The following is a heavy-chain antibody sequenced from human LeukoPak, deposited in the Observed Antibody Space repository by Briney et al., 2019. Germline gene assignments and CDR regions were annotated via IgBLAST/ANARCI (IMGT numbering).Heavy chain of an antibody. CDR1: GGSFSGYY. CDR2: INHSGST. Sequence: SSETLSLTCAVYGGSFSGYYWSWIRQPPGKGLEWIGEINHSGSTNYNPSLKSRVTISVDTSKNQFSLKLSSVTAADTAVYYCARGPVDYYMDVWGKGTTVTISS. D-gene: IGHD2-15*01. V-gene: IGHV4-34*01. CDR3: ARGPVDYYMDV. J-gene: IGHJ6*03.